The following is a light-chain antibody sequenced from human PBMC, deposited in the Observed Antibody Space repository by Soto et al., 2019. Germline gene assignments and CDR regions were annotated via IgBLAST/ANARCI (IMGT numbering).Light chain of an antibody. CDR1: QSVSSF. V-gene: IGKV3-11*01. Sequence: EIVLTQSPATLSLSPGERATLSCRASQSVSSFLAWYQQKPGQAPRLLIYDASNRATGIPTRFSGSGSGTDITITISRLAHEDSAVYYCQQRINWPLTFGRGTKVEIK. CDR3: QQRINWPLT. J-gene: IGKJ4*01. CDR2: DAS.